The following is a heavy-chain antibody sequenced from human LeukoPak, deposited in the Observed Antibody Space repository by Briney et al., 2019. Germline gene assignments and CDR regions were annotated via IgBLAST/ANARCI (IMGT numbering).Heavy chain of an antibody. Sequence: GGSLRLSCAASGFTFSDYYMTWICQAPGKGLEWVSYISSSGSIIYYADSVKGRFIISRDNAKNSLYLQMNSLRAEDTAVYFCARVGYDSSGRFDYWGQGTLVTVSS. CDR1: GFTFSDYY. CDR2: ISSSGSII. CDR3: ARVGYDSSGRFDY. V-gene: IGHV3-11*04. D-gene: IGHD3-22*01. J-gene: IGHJ4*02.